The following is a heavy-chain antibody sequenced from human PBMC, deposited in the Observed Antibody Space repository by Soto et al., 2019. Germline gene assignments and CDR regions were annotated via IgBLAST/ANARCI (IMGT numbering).Heavy chain of an antibody. CDR3: ARGDGSGSYYYYYYGMDV. V-gene: IGHV1-2*02. CDR2: INPNSGGT. J-gene: IGHJ6*02. CDR1: GYTFTGYY. Sequence: VASVKVSCKASGYTFTGYYMHWVRQAPGQGLEWMGWINPNSGGTNYAQKFQGRVTMTRDTSISTAYMELSRLRSDDTAVYYCARGDGSGSYYYYYYGMDVWGQGTTVTVSS. D-gene: IGHD3-10*01.